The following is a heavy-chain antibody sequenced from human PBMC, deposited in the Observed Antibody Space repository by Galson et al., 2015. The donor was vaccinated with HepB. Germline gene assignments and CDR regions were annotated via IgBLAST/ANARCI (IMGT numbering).Heavy chain of an antibody. J-gene: IGHJ4*02. CDR2: IIPLLGVT. D-gene: IGHD2-2*01. CDR1: GGTFKNYT. V-gene: IGHV1-69*02. CDR3: ARPNPLVGYCSRTTCYHLDY. Sequence: SVKVSCKASGGTFKNYTNSWVRQAPGQGLEWMGRIIPLLGVTHYAQRFQGRLTITADQSTNTVYMELSSLRSEETAVYYYARPNPLVGYCSRTTCYHLDYWGQGTLVTVSS.